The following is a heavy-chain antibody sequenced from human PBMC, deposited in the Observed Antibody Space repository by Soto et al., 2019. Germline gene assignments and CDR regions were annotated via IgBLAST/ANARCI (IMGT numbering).Heavy chain of an antibody. CDR3: AKGWNYYYYMDV. D-gene: IGHD1-1*01. Sequence: EVQLLESGGGLVQPGGSLRLSCAASGFTFSNYAMNWVRHAPGKGLEWVSAISASGGRTYYADSVKGRFTISRDNSKNTLYLQMNSLRAEDTAVYYCAKGWNYYYYMDVWGKGTTVTVSS. V-gene: IGHV3-23*01. CDR1: GFTFSNYA. J-gene: IGHJ6*03. CDR2: ISASGGRT.